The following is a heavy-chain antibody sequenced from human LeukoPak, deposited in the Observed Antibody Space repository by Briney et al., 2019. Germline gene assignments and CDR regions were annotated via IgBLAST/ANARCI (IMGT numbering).Heavy chain of an antibody. D-gene: IGHD2-2*01. Sequence: GGSLRLSCTASGFTFSDYWMTWVRQAPGKGLEWVANIKQDGSAKYYVDSVKGRFTISRDKAKNSLYLQMDSLRVEDTATYYCARWRGSTSERCDYWGQGTLVTVSS. CDR1: GFTFSDYW. CDR3: ARWRGSTSERCDY. CDR2: IKQDGSAK. V-gene: IGHV3-7*01. J-gene: IGHJ4*02.